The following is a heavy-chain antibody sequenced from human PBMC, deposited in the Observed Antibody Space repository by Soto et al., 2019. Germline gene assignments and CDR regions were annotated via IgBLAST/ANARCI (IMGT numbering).Heavy chain of an antibody. J-gene: IGHJ4*02. D-gene: IGHD3-10*01. CDR3: AKDRRGYYGSGSLDY. V-gene: IGHV3-9*01. CDR1: GFTYEDSA. CDR2: IGWNSGSV. Sequence: EVQLVESGGGLVQPGGSLRLSCVGSGFTYEDSAMHWVRQVSGKGLEWVSGIGWNSGSVGYVDSVKGRFTISRDNAKNSVYLQMNSLRPEDTALYYCAKDRRGYYGSGSLDYWGLGTLVTVSS.